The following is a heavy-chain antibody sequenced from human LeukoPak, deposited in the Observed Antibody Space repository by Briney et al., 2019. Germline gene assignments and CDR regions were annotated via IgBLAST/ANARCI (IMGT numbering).Heavy chain of an antibody. Sequence: GESLKIYCKGSGYSFTSYWIGWVRQMPGKGLEWMGIIYPGDSDTRYSASFQGQVTISADKSISTAYLQWSSLKASDTAMYYCARSNRWLQPVWGAFDIWGQGTMVTVSS. CDR1: GYSFTSYW. V-gene: IGHV5-51*01. J-gene: IGHJ3*02. CDR3: ARSNRWLQPVWGAFDI. D-gene: IGHD5-24*01. CDR2: IYPGDSDT.